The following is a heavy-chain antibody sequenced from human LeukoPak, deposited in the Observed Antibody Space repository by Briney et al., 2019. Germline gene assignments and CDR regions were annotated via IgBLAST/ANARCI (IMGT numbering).Heavy chain of an antibody. CDR3: ARALGSTVTTAR. V-gene: IGHV1-69*13. CDR2: IIPIFGTA. J-gene: IGHJ4*02. Sequence: SVKVSCKASGGTFSTYGINWVRQAPGQGLEWMGGIIPIFGTANYAQKFQGRVTITADESTSTAYMELSSLRSEDTAVYYCARALGSTVTTARWGQGTLVTVSS. CDR1: GGTFSTYG. D-gene: IGHD4-17*01.